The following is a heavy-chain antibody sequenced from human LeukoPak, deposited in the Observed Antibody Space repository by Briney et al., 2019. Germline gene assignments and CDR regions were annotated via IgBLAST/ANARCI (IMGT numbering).Heavy chain of an antibody. CDR3: AKEVFGVVIIGIDY. V-gene: IGHV3-30*04. Sequence: GGSLRLSCAASGFTFGSYAMHWVRQAPGKGLEWVAVISYDGSNKYHADSVKGRFTISRDNSKNTLYLQMNSLRAEDTAVYYCAKEVFGVVIIGIDYWGQGTLVTVSS. J-gene: IGHJ4*02. CDR2: ISYDGSNK. D-gene: IGHD3-3*01. CDR1: GFTFGSYA.